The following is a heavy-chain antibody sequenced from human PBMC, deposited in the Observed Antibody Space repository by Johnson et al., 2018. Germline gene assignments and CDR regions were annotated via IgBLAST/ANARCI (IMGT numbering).Heavy chain of an antibody. CDR3: AKEKYYDNSGHGAFDI. CDR2: ISYDGSNK. Sequence: QVQLVESGGGVVQPGRSLRLSCAASGFTFNNYGIHWVRQAPGKGLEWVAVISYDGSNKYYTDSVKGRFTISRDNSKNTLFLQMNSLRAEDTAVYYCAKEKYYDNSGHGAFDIGGQGTMVTVSS. V-gene: IGHV3-30*18. J-gene: IGHJ3*02. CDR1: GFTFNNYG. D-gene: IGHD3-22*01.